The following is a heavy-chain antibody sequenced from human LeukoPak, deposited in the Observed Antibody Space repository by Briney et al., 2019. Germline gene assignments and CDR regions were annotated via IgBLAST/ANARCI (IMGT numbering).Heavy chain of an antibody. D-gene: IGHD5-24*01. V-gene: IGHV4-34*01. CDR1: GGSFSGYY. J-gene: IGHJ4*02. CDR2: INHSGST. CDR3: ARGQEMATL. Sequence: SETLSLTCAVYGGSFSGYYWSWIRQPSGKGLEWIGEINHSGSTNYNPSLKSRVTISVDTSKNQFSLKLSSVTAADTAVYYCARGQEMATLWGQGTLVTVSS.